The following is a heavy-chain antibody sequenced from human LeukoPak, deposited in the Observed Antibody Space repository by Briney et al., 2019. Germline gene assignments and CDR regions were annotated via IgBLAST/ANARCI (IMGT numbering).Heavy chain of an antibody. CDR1: GGSISGGSYY. D-gene: IGHD3-16*01. CDR3: ARSYYDYVWGSWFDY. CDR2: IYTSGST. V-gene: IGHV4-61*02. J-gene: IGHJ4*02. Sequence: PSETLPLTCTVSGGSISGGSYYWSGIRQPAWKGLEWIGRIYTSGSTNYNPSLKSRVTISVDTSKNQFSLKLSSVTAADTAVYYCARSYYDYVWGSWFDYWGQGTLVTVSS.